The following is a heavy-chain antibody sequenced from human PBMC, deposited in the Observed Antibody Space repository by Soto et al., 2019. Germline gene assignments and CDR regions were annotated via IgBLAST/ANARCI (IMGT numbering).Heavy chain of an antibody. J-gene: IGHJ5*02. CDR1: GYSISSGYY. CDR3: ARDDYDILTGYPNWFDP. V-gene: IGHV4-38-2*02. Sequence: SETLSLTCAVSGYSISSGYYWGWIRQPPGKGLEWIGSIYHSGSTYYNPSLKSRVTISVDTSKNQFSLKLSSVTAADTAVYYCARDDYDILTGYPNWFDPWGQGTLVTVSS. CDR2: IYHSGST. D-gene: IGHD3-9*01.